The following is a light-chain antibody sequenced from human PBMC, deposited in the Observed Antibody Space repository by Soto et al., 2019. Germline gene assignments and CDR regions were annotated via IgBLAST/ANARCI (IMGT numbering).Light chain of an antibody. J-gene: IGKJ1*01. CDR3: HQYGSSPRT. CDR2: GAS. CDR1: QSVSSSY. Sequence: EIVLTQSPGTLSLSPGERATLSCWASQSVSSSYLAWYRQKPGQAPRLLIYGASSRANDIPDRFSGSGSGTDFTLTISRLEPEDFEVYYCHQYGSSPRTFGQGTKVDIK. V-gene: IGKV3-20*01.